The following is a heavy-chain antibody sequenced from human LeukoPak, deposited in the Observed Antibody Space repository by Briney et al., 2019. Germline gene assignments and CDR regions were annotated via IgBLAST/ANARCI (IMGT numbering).Heavy chain of an antibody. CDR2: INPDSGGT. V-gene: IGHV1-2*02. CDR1: GYTFTANY. CDR3: GRDFRDSLDY. J-gene: IGHJ4*02. Sequence: ASVKVSCKTSGYTFTANYMQWVRQAPGQGLEWMGWINPDSGGTNFAQKFQGRVTMTRDTSISTAYMELSRLRSDDTAVYYCGRDFRDSLDYWGQGTLVTVSS.